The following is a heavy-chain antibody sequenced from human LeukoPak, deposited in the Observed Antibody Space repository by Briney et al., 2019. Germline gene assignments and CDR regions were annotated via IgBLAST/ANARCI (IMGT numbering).Heavy chain of an antibody. CDR3: SRGGAPAGYAYDI. D-gene: IGHD6-13*01. Sequence: GGSLRLSCATSGFTFSNFDLHWVRQATGEGLEWVSAIGTAGDTYYPDSVKGRFSISRDNAKNSFYLQMDNLRPGDTAVYYCSRGGAPAGYAYDIWGHGTVVTVSS. V-gene: IGHV3-13*01. J-gene: IGHJ3*02. CDR1: GFTFSNFD. CDR2: IGTAGDT.